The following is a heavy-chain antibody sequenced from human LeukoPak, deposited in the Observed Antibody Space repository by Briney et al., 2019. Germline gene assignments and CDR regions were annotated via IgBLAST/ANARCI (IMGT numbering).Heavy chain of an antibody. CDR3: ARTSGVSVAGSPYYFDF. J-gene: IGHJ4*02. D-gene: IGHD6-13*01. Sequence: ASVRVSCKASGYLFINYGITWLRQAPGQGLECMGWISPYSGNTDYAQKLQGRVTMTTDRSTTTAYMELRSLGFDDTAVYYCARTSGVSVAGSPYYFDFWGQGTLITASS. CDR2: ISPYSGNT. V-gene: IGHV1-18*01. CDR1: GYLFINYG.